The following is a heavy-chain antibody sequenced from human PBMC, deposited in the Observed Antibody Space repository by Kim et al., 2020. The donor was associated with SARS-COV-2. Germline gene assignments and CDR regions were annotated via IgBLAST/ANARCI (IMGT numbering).Heavy chain of an antibody. CDR2: IWYDGSSK. Sequence: GGSLRLSCAASGFNFSSYGFHWVRQAPGKGLEWVSVIWYDGSSKHFGDSVRGRFTISRDNSKNTVYLQMDNLRAADTAVYYCARDPGGLGGGMDVWGHGT. J-gene: IGHJ6*02. CDR1: GFNFSSYG. V-gene: IGHV3-33*08. D-gene: IGHD3-10*01. CDR3: ARDPGGLGGGMDV.